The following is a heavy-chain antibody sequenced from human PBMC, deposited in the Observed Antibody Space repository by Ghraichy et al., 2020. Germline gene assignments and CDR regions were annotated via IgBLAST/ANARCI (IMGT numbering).Heavy chain of an antibody. CDR2: IYYSGST. CDR1: GGSISSYY. D-gene: IGHD3-22*01. J-gene: IGHJ6*03. Sequence: SETLSLTCTVSGGSISSYYWSWIRQPPGKGLEWIGYIYYSGSTNYNPSLKSRVTISVDTSKNQFSLKLSSVTAADTAVYYCGSGYVDYYMDVWGKGTTVTVSS. V-gene: IGHV4-59*01. CDR3: GSGYVDYYMDV.